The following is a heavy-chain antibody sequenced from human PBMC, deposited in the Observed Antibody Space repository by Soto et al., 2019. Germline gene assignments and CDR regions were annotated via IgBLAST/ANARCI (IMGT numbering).Heavy chain of an antibody. J-gene: IGHJ4*02. V-gene: IGHV1-3*01. D-gene: IGHD3-22*01. Sequence: ASVKVSCKASGYTFTSYAMHWVRQAPGQRLEWMGWINAGNGNTKYSQKFQGRVTITRDTSASTAYMELSSLRVEDTAVYYCVKGEYYYDSSGYYPFDYWGQGTLVTVS. CDR1: GYTFTSYA. CDR3: VKGEYYYDSSGYYPFDY. CDR2: INAGNGNT.